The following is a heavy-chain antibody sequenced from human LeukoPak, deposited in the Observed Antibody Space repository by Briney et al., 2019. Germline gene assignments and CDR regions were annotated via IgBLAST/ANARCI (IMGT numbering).Heavy chain of an antibody. D-gene: IGHD6-19*01. CDR3: ARVPGIAVAGTFLYYYYYMDV. CDR2: FYTSGST. Sequence: SETLSLTCAVYGGSFSSGSYYWSWIRQPAGKGLEWIGRFYTSGSTNYNPSLKSRVTISVDASKNQFSLTLSSVTDVDTAGFYCARVPGIAVAGTFLYYYYYMDVWGKGTTVTISS. J-gene: IGHJ6*03. V-gene: IGHV4-61*02. CDR1: GGSFSSGSYY.